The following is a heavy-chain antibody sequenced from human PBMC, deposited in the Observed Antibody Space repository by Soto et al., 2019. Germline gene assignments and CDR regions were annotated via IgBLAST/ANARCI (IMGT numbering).Heavy chain of an antibody. CDR1: RDTFTSYY. CDR2: SNPHGGST. CDR3: ARAIIVVVPAAIGYYYGLDV. V-gene: IGHV1-46*01. Sequence: VKVSCKAPRDTFTSYYINWVRQAPGQGLEWMGVSNPHGGSTAYAQKFKCRVTLTRDTPASTVYIELSSLRSEDTAVYYCARAIIVVVPAAIGYYYGLDVWGQGTTVTVSS. D-gene: IGHD2-2*02. J-gene: IGHJ6*02.